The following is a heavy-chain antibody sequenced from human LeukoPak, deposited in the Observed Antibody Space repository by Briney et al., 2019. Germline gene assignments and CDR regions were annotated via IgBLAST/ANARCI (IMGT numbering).Heavy chain of an antibody. CDR3: ARLTTVTYYYYYYYMDV. CDR2: IYYSGST. V-gene: IGHV4-38-2*02. Sequence: SETLSLTCTVSGYSISSGYYWGWIRQPPGKGLEWIGSIYYSGSTYYNPSLKSRVTISVDTSKNQFSLKLSSVTAADTAVYYCARLTTVTYYYYYYYMDVWGKGTTVTVSS. CDR1: GYSISSGYY. D-gene: IGHD4-17*01. J-gene: IGHJ6*03.